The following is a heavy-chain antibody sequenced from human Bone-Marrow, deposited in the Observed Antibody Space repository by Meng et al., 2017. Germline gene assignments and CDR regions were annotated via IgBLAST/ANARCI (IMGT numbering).Heavy chain of an antibody. J-gene: IGHJ3*02. CDR3: ARDRIAVAGDAFDI. CDR2: IYHSGST. V-gene: IGHV4-38-2*02. CDR1: GYSISSGYY. D-gene: IGHD6-19*01. Sequence: SETLSLTCTVSGYSISSGYYWGWIRQPPGKGLEWIGSIYHSGSTYYNPSLKSRVTISVDTSKNQFSLKLSSVTAADTAVYYCARDRIAVAGDAFDIWGQGTMVTVSS.